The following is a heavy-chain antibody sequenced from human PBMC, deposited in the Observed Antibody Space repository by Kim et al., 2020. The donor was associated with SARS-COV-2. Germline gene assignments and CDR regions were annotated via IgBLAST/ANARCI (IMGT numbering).Heavy chain of an antibody. CDR3: VRGQQWLIKN. V-gene: IGHV3-7*05. D-gene: IGHD6-19*01. CDR1: GFTFTTYW. J-gene: IGHJ4*02. CDR2: IKQDGSET. Sequence: GGSLRLSCAASGFTFTTYWMFWVRQAPGKGLEWVATIKQDGSETHYVDSVRGRFTISRDKSKKSVYLQMNSLRSEDTALYYCVRGQQWLIKNWGKGTQVTVSS.